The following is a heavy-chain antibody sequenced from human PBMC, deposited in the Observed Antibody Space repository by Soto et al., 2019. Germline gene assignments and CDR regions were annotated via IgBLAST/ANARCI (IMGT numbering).Heavy chain of an antibody. V-gene: IGHV3-23*01. Sequence: GGSLRLSCAASGVSFSNYAMSWVRQAPGKGLEWVSAISGSGGNTYYTDSVKGRFTISRDNSKNTLYLQMNSLRAEDTAVYYCAKEGPVHDYWGQGTLVTVSS. CDR1: GVSFSNYA. CDR3: AKEGPVHDY. D-gene: IGHD1-1*01. J-gene: IGHJ4*02. CDR2: ISGSGGNT.